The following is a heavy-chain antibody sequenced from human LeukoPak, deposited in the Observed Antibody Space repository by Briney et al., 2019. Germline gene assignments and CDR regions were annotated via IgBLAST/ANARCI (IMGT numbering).Heavy chain of an antibody. CDR3: AKGDGYNYDNWFDP. CDR2: ISNSGGST. J-gene: IGHJ5*02. D-gene: IGHD5-24*01. Sequence: GGSLRLSCAASGFTSSNYALSWVRQAPGKGLEWVSGISNSGGSTYYADSVKGRFTISRDNSKNTLYLQMNGLRADDTAVYYCAKGDGYNYDNWFDPWGQGTLVTVSS. CDR1: GFTSSNYA. V-gene: IGHV3-23*01.